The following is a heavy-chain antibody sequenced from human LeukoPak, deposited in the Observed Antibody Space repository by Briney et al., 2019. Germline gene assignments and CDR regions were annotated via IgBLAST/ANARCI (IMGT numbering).Heavy chain of an antibody. CDR3: ARDGRYYDSSGYPEPFDY. Sequence: PGGSLRLSCAASGFTLSSYWMSWVRQAPGKGLEWVANIKQDGSEKYYVDSVKGRFTISRDKAKNSLYLQMNSLRAEDTAVYYCARDGRYYDSSGYPEPFDYSGQGTLVTVSS. V-gene: IGHV3-7*01. D-gene: IGHD3-22*01. J-gene: IGHJ4*02. CDR1: GFTLSSYW. CDR2: IKQDGSEK.